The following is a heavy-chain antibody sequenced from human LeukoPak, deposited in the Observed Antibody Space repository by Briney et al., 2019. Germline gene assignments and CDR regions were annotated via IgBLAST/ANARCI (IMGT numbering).Heavy chain of an antibody. Sequence: GGSLRLSCAASGFTFSSYGMHWVRQAPGKGLEWVAVISYDGSNKYYADSVEGRFTISRDNSKNTLYLQMNSLRAEDTAVYYCAKATYYYDSSNIQHWGQGALVTVSS. CDR2: ISYDGSNK. J-gene: IGHJ1*01. CDR3: AKATYYYDSSNIQH. V-gene: IGHV3-30*18. CDR1: GFTFSSYG. D-gene: IGHD3-22*01.